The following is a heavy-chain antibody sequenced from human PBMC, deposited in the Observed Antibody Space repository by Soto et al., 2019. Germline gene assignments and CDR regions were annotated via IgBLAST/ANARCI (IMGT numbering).Heavy chain of an antibody. Sequence: LSLTCTVSGGSVSSGSYYWSWIRQPPGKGLEWIGYIYYSGSTNYNPSLKSRVTISVDTSKNQFSLKLSSVTAADTAVYYCATPTPLRGAMITNINFDFWGQGTPVTVSS. V-gene: IGHV4-61*01. CDR2: IYYSGST. J-gene: IGHJ4*02. D-gene: IGHD3-10*01. CDR1: GGSVSSGSYY. CDR3: ATPTPLRGAMITNINFDF.